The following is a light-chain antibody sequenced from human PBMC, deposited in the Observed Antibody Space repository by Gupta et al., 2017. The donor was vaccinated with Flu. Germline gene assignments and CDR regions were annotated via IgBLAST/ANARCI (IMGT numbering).Light chain of an antibody. CDR3: QRRSTWPRT. CDR2: DAS. J-gene: IGKJ2*01. CDR1: QSVYNY. Sequence: EIVLTHSPATLSLSPGEQATLSCRASQSVYNYLAWHQQRPGQAPRLLIYDASIRATGLPARFSGSASATDFTLTISIRAPEAFTVYCCQRRSTWPRTFGQGTKMEIK. V-gene: IGKV3-11*01.